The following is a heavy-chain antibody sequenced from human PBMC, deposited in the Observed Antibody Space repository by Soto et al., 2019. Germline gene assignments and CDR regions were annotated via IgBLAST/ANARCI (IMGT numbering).Heavy chain of an antibody. D-gene: IGHD3-9*01. V-gene: IGHV3-48*03. CDR2: ISSSGSTI. Sequence: EVQLVESGGGLVQPGGSLRLSCAASGFTFSSYEMNWVRQAPGKGLEWVSYISSSGSTIYYADSVKGRFTISRDNAKNSLYLQMNSLRVEDTAVYYCARVRYHGDADPWGQGTMVTVSS. J-gene: IGHJ3*01. CDR3: ARVRYHGDADP. CDR1: GFTFSSYE.